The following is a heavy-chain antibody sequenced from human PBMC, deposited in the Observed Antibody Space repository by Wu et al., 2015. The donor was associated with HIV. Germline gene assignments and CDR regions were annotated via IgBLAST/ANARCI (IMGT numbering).Heavy chain of an antibody. CDR1: GYTFSGYY. Sequence: QIIQSGAEVKKPGASVKVSCKASGYTFSGYYMHWVRQAPGQGLEWLGWINPNSGGTNYAQKFQGRVTMTRDTSISTAYMELSRLRSDDTAVYYCARDHGSAVGECDYWGQGTLVTVSS. CDR3: ARDHGSAVGECDY. D-gene: IGHD4-23*01. V-gene: IGHV1-2*02. J-gene: IGHJ4*02. CDR2: INPNSGGT.